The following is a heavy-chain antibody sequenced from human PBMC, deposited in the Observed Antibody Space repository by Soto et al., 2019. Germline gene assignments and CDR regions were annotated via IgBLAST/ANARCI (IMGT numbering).Heavy chain of an antibody. J-gene: IGHJ4*02. CDR2: ICYGGST. CDR1: GASISSSLRC. CDR3: ATSSVHCSGGTCQAANEKLDY. Sequence: QLQLQGSGPRLVKPSEALSLTCTVSGASISSSLRCWGWLRQSPGKGMEWIGIICYGGSTYYSPSLTSRVSVSLDPSTNQFFLRLSSVTAADTAVFYCATSSVHCSGGTCQAANEKLDYWGQGTLVTVSS. D-gene: IGHD2-15*01. V-gene: IGHV4-39*01.